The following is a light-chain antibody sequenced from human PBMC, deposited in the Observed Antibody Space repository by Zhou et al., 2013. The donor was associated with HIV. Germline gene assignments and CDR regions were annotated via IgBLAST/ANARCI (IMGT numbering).Light chain of an antibody. J-gene: IGKJ2*02. V-gene: IGKV3-20*01. CDR2: GAS. CDR3: QQYGISPST. Sequence: EVVLTQSPGTLSLSPGERASLSCRASQSVASNYLAWYQQKPGQAPRLLIYGASSRATGVPDRFSGSGSETDFTLTISRLEPEDFAVYYCQQYGISPSTFGQGTKLEIK. CDR1: QSVASNY.